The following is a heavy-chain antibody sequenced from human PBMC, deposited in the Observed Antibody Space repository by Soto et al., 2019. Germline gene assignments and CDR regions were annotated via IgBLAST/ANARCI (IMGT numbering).Heavy chain of an antibody. D-gene: IGHD3-3*01. CDR3: ARGTFGVVKD. CDR1: GGSISSYY. V-gene: IGHV4-59*01. J-gene: IGHJ4*02. CDR2: MYYSGST. Sequence: QVQLQESGPGLVKPSATLSLTCTVSGGSISSYYWSWIRQSPGKGLEWIGYMYYSGSTNYNPSLKRRVTIAIDTSRNQYSLKLSSVTAADTAVYYCARGTFGVVKDWGQGTLVTVSS.